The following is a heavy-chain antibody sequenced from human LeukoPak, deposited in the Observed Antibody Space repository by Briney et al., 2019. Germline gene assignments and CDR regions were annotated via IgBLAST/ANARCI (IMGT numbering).Heavy chain of an antibody. CDR1: GYTFTGYY. J-gene: IGHJ4*02. D-gene: IGHD3-9*01. Sequence: ASVKVSCKASGYTFTGYYMHWVRQAPGQGLEWMGWINPNSGGTNYAQKFQGRVTMTRDTSISTAYMELSRLRSDDTAVYYCARALRYFDWLGWGYFDYWGQGTLVTVSS. V-gene: IGHV1-2*02. CDR2: INPNSGGT. CDR3: ARALRYFDWLGWGYFDY.